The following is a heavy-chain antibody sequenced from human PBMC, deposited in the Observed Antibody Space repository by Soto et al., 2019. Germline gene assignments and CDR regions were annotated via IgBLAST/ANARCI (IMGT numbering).Heavy chain of an antibody. CDR3: ARDHQDGGSFDF. J-gene: IGHJ4*02. D-gene: IGHD3-16*01. CDR2: ISFDGSSK. Sequence: HPGGSLRLSCAASGFTFSSYAMHWVRQAPGKGLEWVAIISFDGSSKYYADSVKGRFTISRDNSKNTLYLQMNSLRAEDTAVYYCARDHQDGGSFDFWGQGTLVTVSS. V-gene: IGHV3-30-3*01. CDR1: GFTFSSYA.